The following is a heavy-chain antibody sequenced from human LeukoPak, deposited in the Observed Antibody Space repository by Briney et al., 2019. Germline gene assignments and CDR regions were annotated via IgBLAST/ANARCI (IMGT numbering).Heavy chain of an antibody. Sequence: PSETLSLTCAVYGGSFSGYYWSWIRQPPGKGLERIGEINHSGSTNYNPSLKSRVTISVDTSKNQFSLKLSSVTAADTAVYYCARGQIVVVPAARGYYYYGMDVWGQGTTVTVSS. D-gene: IGHD2-2*01. CDR3: ARGQIVVVPAARGYYYYGMDV. CDR1: GGSFSGYY. V-gene: IGHV4-34*01. CDR2: INHSGST. J-gene: IGHJ6*02.